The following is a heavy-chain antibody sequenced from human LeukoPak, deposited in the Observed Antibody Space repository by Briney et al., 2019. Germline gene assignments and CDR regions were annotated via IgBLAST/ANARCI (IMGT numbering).Heavy chain of an antibody. J-gene: IGHJ5*02. D-gene: IGHD3-22*01. V-gene: IGHV3-23*01. CDR2: VTGSGDTT. CDR3: AKGSSGYFADL. CDR1: GFTFSSHA. Sequence: PGGSLRLSCVASGFTFSSHAMTWVRQAPGKGLEWVATVTGSGDTTFYADSLKGRFTISRDNSKNTVYLQMNSLRAEDTALYYCAKGSSGYFADLWGQGTLVTVSS.